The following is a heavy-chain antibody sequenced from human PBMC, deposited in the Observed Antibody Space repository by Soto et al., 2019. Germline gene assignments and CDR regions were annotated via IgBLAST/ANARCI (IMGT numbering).Heavy chain of an antibody. V-gene: IGHV4-59*08. D-gene: IGHD6-13*01. CDR1: GGSISSYY. CDR2: IYYSGST. CDR3: ARHQEAAAAYYYYYYMDV. J-gene: IGHJ6*03. Sequence: SETLSLTCTVSGGSISSYYWSWIRQPPGKGLEWIGYIYYSGSTNYNPSLKSRVTISVDTSKNQFSLKLSSVTAADTAVYYCARHQEAAAAYYYYYYMDVWGKGTTVTVSS.